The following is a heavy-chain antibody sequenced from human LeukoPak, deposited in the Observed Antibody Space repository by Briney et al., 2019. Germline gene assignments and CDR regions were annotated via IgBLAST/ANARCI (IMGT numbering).Heavy chain of an antibody. CDR3: AGSNTEFWFDP. CDR2: IIPIFGTA. CDR1: GGTFSSCG. J-gene: IGHJ5*02. V-gene: IGHV1-69*13. D-gene: IGHD2-8*02. Sequence: GASVKVSCKASGGTFSSCGLSWVRQAPGQGLEWMGGIIPIFGTANYAQKFQGRVTITADESTSTAYMELSSLRSEDTAVYYCAGSNTEFWFDPWGQGTLVTVSS.